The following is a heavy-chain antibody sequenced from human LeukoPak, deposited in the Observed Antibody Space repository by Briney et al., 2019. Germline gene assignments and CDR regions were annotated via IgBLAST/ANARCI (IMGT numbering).Heavy chain of an antibody. CDR2: IYPGDSDT. CDR3: ARHDGSGSPSGY. V-gene: IGHV5-51*01. J-gene: IGHJ4*02. Sequence: GESLKISCRGSGYSFTSYWIGWVRQMPGKSLEWLGIIYPGDSDTRYSPSFQGQVTISAEESFSTAYLKWSSLKASDTTMYYSARHDGSGSPSGYWGQGTLVTVSS. D-gene: IGHD3-10*01. CDR1: GYSFTSYW.